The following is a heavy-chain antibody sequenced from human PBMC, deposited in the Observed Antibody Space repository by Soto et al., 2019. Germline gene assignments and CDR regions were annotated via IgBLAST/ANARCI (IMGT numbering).Heavy chain of an antibody. CDR2: VSARGRDT. CDR3: ASKPGTTNY. J-gene: IGHJ4*02. CDR1: RFTFTNYG. D-gene: IGHD1-7*01. Sequence: EVQLLESGGGLVQPGGSLRLSCTTSRFTFTNYGMNWVRQAPGKGLEWVAGVSARGRDTSYADSVKGRFIISRDNSKNTLYLQMNSLRAEDTAVYYCASKPGTTNYWGQGTLVTVSS. V-gene: IGHV3-23*01.